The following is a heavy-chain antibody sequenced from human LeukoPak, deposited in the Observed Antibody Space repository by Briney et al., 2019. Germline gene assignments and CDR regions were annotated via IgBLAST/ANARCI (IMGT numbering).Heavy chain of an antibody. CDR3: ARDRVGHSAIDY. Sequence: GRSLRLSCAASGFTFSSYAMHWVRQAPGKGLEWVAVISYDGSNKYYADSVKGRFTISRDNSKNTLYLQMNSLRAEDTAVYYCARDRVGHSAIDYWGQGTLVTVSS. CDR1: GFTFSSYA. V-gene: IGHV3-30-3*01. J-gene: IGHJ4*02. CDR2: ISYDGSNK. D-gene: IGHD2-15*01.